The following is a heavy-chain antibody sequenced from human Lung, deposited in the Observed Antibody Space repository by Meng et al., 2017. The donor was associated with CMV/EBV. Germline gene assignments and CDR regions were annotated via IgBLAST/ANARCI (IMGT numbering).Heavy chain of an antibody. D-gene: IGHD3-3*01. CDR3: ARDLRPGTTIFGVRSVHYGMDV. J-gene: IGHJ6*02. Sequence: ASVXVSXKTSGYSCSSYGVNWVRQAPGQGLEWLGWISAYNGNTNDAQKFEGRVTMTTDTSTSTAYMELRSLRTDDTAVYYCARDLRPGTTIFGVRSVHYGMDVWXQGTTVTVSS. CDR1: GYSCSSYG. V-gene: IGHV1-18*01. CDR2: ISAYNGNT.